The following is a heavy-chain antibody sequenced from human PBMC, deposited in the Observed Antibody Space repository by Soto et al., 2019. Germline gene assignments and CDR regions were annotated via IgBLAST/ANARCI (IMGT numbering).Heavy chain of an antibody. CDR1: GGSISSSSYY. Sequence: PSETLSLTCTVSGGSISSSSYYWGWIRQPPGKGLEWIGYIYYSGSTNYNPSLKSRVTISVDTSKNQFSLKLSSVTAADTAVYYCARFNFDWFDYFDYWGQGTLVTVSS. CDR3: ARFNFDWFDYFDY. D-gene: IGHD3-9*01. CDR2: IYYSGST. V-gene: IGHV4-61*05. J-gene: IGHJ4*02.